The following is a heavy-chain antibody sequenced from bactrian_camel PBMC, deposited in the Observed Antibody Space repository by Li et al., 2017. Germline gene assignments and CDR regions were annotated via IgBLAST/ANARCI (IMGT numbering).Heavy chain of an antibody. V-gene: IGHV3S26*01. D-gene: IGHD2*01. CDR3: ATDPYSDCSGSYFD. CDR1: GYTYSRYC. CDR2: IVHSNGST. J-gene: IGHJ4*01. Sequence: HVQLVESGGGSVENGGSLRLSCVVSGYTYSRYCMGWFRQAPGKEREREEVAIVHSNGSTTYAESVKGRFTVSQDNSKNTLYLQMNSLKPDDTARYYCATDPYSDCSGSYFDWGQGTQVTVS.